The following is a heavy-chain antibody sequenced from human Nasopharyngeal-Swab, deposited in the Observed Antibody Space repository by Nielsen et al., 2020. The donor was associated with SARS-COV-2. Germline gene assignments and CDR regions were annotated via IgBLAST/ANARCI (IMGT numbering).Heavy chain of an antibody. CDR2: INWNGGST. CDR1: GFTFDDYG. V-gene: IGHV3-20*01. J-gene: IGHJ4*02. D-gene: IGHD3-3*01. CDR3: ARGRFLEWLLWDY. Sequence: GVLKISCAASGFTFDDYGMSWVRQAPGKGLEWVSGINWNGGSTGYADSVKGRFTISRDNAKNSLYLQMNSLRAEDTALYHCARGRFLEWLLWDYWGQGTLVTVSS.